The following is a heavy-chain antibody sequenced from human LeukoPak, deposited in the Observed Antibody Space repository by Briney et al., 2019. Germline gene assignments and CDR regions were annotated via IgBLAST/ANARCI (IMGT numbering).Heavy chain of an antibody. D-gene: IGHD3-10*01. Sequence: SETLSLTCAVYGGSFSGYYWSWIRQPPGKGLEWIGEINHSGSTNYNPSLKSLVTISVDTSKNQFSLKLSSVTAADTAVYYCAREGPYYYGSGSYVLDYWGQGTLVTVSS. CDR1: GGSFSGYY. CDR2: INHSGST. V-gene: IGHV4-34*01. J-gene: IGHJ4*02. CDR3: AREGPYYYGSGSYVLDY.